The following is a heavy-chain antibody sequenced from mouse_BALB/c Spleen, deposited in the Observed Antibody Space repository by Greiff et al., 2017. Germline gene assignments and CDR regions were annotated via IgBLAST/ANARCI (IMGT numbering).Heavy chain of an antibody. D-gene: IGHD1-1*01. CDR3: ARHYGRYYYAMDY. V-gene: IGHV5-17*02. CDR2: ISSGSSTI. CDR1: GFTFSSFG. J-gene: IGHJ4*01. Sequence: EVHLVESGGGLVQPGGSRKLSCAASGFTFSSFGMHWVRQAPEKGLEWVAYISSGSSTIYYADTVKGRFTISRDNPKNTLFLQMTSLRSEDTAMYYCARHYGRYYYAMDYWGQGTSVTVSS.